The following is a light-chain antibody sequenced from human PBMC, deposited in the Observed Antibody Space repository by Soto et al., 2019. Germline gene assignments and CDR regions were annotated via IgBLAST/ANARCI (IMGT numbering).Light chain of an antibody. CDR1: QSLTNSF. J-gene: IGKJ5*01. CDR3: QQYGTSEII. CDR2: DTS. Sequence: GWTQYPYTMSIAPAEIATLSCRASQSLTNSFIAWYQQKPGQAPRLLIYDTSSRATGIPDRFSGSGSGTYFTRTISRLEPEDVVVFFCQQYGTSEIIFGEGTRLDIK. V-gene: IGKV3-20*01.